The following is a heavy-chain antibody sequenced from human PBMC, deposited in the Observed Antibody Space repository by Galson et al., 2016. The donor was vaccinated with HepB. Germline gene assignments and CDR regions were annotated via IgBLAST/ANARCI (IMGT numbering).Heavy chain of an antibody. D-gene: IGHD6-13*01. J-gene: IGHJ6*02. CDR1: GFTFSDYL. V-gene: IGHV3-74*01. CDR2: IYTDGSVT. Sequence: SLRLSCTASGFTFSDYLMYWVRQTPGKGLVWVSRIYTDGSVTQYADSVKGRFTISRDNTKSTLYLQMNGLRADDTAVYYCARPRAATGSVGLDVWGRGTTVAVSS. CDR3: ARPRAATGSVGLDV.